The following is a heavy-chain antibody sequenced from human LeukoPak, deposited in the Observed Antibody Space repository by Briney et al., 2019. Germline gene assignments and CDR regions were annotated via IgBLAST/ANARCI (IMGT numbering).Heavy chain of an antibody. CDR3: ARLTGRNPGIAAHFDY. CDR1: GGSISSSSYY. D-gene: IGHD6-13*01. Sequence: SETLSLTCTVSGGSISSSSYYWGWIRQPPGKGLEWIGSIYYSGSTYYNPSLKSRVTISVDTSKNQFSLKLSSVTAADTAVCYCARLTGRNPGIAAHFDYWGQGTLVTVSS. CDR2: IYYSGST. J-gene: IGHJ4*02. V-gene: IGHV4-39*01.